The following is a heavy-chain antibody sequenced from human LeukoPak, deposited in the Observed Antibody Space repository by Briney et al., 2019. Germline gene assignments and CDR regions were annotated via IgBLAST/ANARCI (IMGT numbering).Heavy chain of an antibody. Sequence: PSETLSLTCTVSGGSISSGDYYWSWIRQPPGKGLEWIGYIYYSGSTYYNPSLKSRVTISVDTSKNQFSLKLSSVTAADTAVYYCARTSLGGAWFDPWGQGTLVTVSS. CDR1: GGSISSGDYY. V-gene: IGHV4-30-4*08. CDR2: IYYSGST. D-gene: IGHD3-10*01. CDR3: ARTSLGGAWFDP. J-gene: IGHJ5*02.